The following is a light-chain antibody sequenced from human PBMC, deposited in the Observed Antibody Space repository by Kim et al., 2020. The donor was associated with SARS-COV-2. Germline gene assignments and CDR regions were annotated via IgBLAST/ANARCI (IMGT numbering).Light chain of an antibody. V-gene: IGKV3-11*01. CDR3: QQRKNWPLT. CDR2: DAS. CDR1: QSISSY. J-gene: IGKJ4*01. Sequence: LSPGARATLSCRASQSISSYLAWYQQKPGQAPRLLIYDASSRATGIPARFSGSGSATDFTLTISSLEPEDSAVYYCQQRKNWPLTFGGGTKVDIK.